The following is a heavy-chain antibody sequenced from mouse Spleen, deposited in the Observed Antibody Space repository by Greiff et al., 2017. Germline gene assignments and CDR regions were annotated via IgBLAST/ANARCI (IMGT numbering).Heavy chain of an antibody. CDR1: GFTFSSYA. D-gene: IGHD1-1*01. CDR2: ISSGGSYT. CDR3: ARSYGTTVVYFDY. J-gene: IGHJ2*01. V-gene: IGHV5-9-1*01. Sequence: DVKLVESGGGLVKPGGSLTLSCAASGFTFSSYAMSWVRQTPEKRLEWVATISSGGSYTYYPDSVKGRFTISRDNAKNTLYLQMSSLRSEDTAMYYCARSYGTTVVYFDYWGQGTTLTVSS.